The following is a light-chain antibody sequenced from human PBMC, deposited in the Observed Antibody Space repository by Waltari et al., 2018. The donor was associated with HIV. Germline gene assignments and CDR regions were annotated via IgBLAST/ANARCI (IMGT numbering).Light chain of an antibody. J-gene: IGLJ3*02. V-gene: IGLV9-49*01. CDR2: VGTGGIVG. CDR3: GADHGSGSNFAWV. CDR1: SGSSNYT. Sequence: QPVLTQPPSASASLGASVTLTCTLSSGSSNYTVDWYQQRPGKGPRFVMRVGTGGIVGSKGDGIPDRFSVLGSGLNRYLTIKNIQEEDESDYHCGADHGSGSNFAWVFGGGTKLTVL.